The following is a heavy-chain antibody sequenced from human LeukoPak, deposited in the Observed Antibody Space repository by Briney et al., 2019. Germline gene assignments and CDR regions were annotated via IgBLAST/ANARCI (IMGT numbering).Heavy chain of an antibody. J-gene: IGHJ4*02. CDR3: ASRPLWFGELLPPY. Sequence: SETLSLTCTVSGGSISSYYWSWIRQPPGKGLEWIGYIYYSGSTNYNPSLKSRVTISVDKSKNQFSLKLSSVTAADTAVYYCASRPLWFGELLPPYWGQGTLVTVSS. V-gene: IGHV4-59*12. CDR2: IYYSGST. D-gene: IGHD3-10*01. CDR1: GGSISSYY.